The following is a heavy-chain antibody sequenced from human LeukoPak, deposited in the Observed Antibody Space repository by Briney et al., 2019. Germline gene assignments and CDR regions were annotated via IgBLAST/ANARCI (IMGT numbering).Heavy chain of an antibody. D-gene: IGHD3-22*01. CDR3: AREGSYDSSTMWYFDY. CDR2: HYSGGTV. Sequence: PGGSLRLSCAASGFTVSSNYMAWVRQAPGKGLEWVSVHYSGGTVYYADSVKGRFTISRDNSKNTLYLQMNTLRAEDTAVYYCAREGSYDSSTMWYFDYWGQGTLVTVSS. J-gene: IGHJ4*02. V-gene: IGHV3-53*01. CDR1: GFTVSSNY.